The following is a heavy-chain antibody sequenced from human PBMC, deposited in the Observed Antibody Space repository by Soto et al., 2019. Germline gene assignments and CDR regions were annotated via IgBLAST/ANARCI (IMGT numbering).Heavy chain of an antibody. CDR2: IYHSGST. CDR1: GASISSNNW. CDR3: ARSTVTEDY. V-gene: IGHV4-4*02. J-gene: IGHJ4*02. Sequence: QVQLQESGPGLVKPSGTLSLTCAVSGASISSNNWWSWVRQPPGKGLEWVGEIYHSGSTNYNLSLKSRVPISIDKSKNQFSRKLSSVTAADTAVYYCARSTVTEDYWGQGTLVTVSS. D-gene: IGHD4-17*01.